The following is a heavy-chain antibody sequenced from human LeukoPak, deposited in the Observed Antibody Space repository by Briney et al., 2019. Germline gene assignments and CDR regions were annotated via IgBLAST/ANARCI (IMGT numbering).Heavy chain of an antibody. V-gene: IGHV4-4*07. CDR3: ARGPRNSDWYSIDY. Sequence: PSETLSLTCTVSGGSISSYFWSWIRQPAGKGLEWIGRIYTSGSTDYNPSLKSRVIMSVDTSKNQFSLKLNSVTAADTAVYYCARGPRNSDWYSIDYWGLGTLATVSS. J-gene: IGHJ4*02. CDR2: IYTSGST. D-gene: IGHD6-19*01. CDR1: GGSISSYF.